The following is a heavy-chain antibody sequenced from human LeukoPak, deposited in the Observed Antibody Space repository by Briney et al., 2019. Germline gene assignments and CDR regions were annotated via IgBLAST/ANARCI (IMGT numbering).Heavy chain of an antibody. Sequence: ASVKVSCKASGYSFTTYAMNWVRQAPGQGLEWMGWINTNTGNPTYAQGFTGRFVFSLDTSVSTAYLQFSSLKAEDTAVYYCARGVYDSSGYQKDYWGQGTLVTVSS. CDR3: ARGVYDSSGYQKDY. CDR1: GYSFTTYA. CDR2: INTNTGNP. V-gene: IGHV7-4-1*02. J-gene: IGHJ4*02. D-gene: IGHD3-22*01.